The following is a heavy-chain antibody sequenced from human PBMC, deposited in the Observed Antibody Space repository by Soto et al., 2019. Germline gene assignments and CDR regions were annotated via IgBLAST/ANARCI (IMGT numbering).Heavy chain of an antibody. J-gene: IGHJ5*02. Sequence: GGSLRLSCAASGFTFSGSAMHWVRQASGKGLEWVGRIRSKANSYATAYAASVKGRFTISRDDSKNTAYLQMNSLKTEDTAVYYCTSYFGSSGWSEGTFDPWGQGTLVTVSS. V-gene: IGHV3-73*01. CDR2: IRSKANSYAT. CDR3: TSYFGSSGWSEGTFDP. D-gene: IGHD6-19*01. CDR1: GFTFSGSA.